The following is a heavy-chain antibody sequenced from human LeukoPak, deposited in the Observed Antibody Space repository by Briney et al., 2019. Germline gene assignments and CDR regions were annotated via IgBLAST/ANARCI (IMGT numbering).Heavy chain of an antibody. V-gene: IGHV3-23*01. Sequence: PGGSLRLSCAASGFTFSSFAMNWVRQAPGKGLEWVSGITGSGGSTEYADSVKGRFTISRDNAKNSLYLQMSSLRGEDTAVYYCARGIDNWGQGTLVTVSS. J-gene: IGHJ4*02. CDR2: ITGSGGST. CDR3: ARGIDN. CDR1: GFTFSSFA.